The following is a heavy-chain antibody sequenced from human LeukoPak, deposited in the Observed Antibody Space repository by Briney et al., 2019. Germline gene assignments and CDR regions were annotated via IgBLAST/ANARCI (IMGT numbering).Heavy chain of an antibody. CDR3: ASDAYDSSGYYYDEYFQH. CDR1: GGSFSGYY. CDR2: INHSGST. Sequence: PSETLSLTCAVYGGSFSGYYWSWIRQPPGKGLEWIGEINHSGSTNYNPSLKSRVTISVDTSKNQFSLKLSSVTAADTAVYYCASDAYDSSGYYYDEYFQHWGQGTLVTASS. J-gene: IGHJ1*01. D-gene: IGHD3-22*01. V-gene: IGHV4-34*01.